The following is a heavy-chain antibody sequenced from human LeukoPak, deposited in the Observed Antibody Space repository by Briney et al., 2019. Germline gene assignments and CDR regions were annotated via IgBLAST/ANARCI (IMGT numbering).Heavy chain of an antibody. Sequence: GASVKVSCKASGYTFSGYSMHWVRQAPGQGLEWMGRIYPNSGVTYYAQKFQGRVTMTSDTSITTAYMELSSLTSDDTATYYCARDASNWSAFDSWGQGTLVIVSS. CDR1: GYTFSGYS. CDR3: ARDASNWSAFDS. J-gene: IGHJ5*01. CDR2: IYPNSGVT. V-gene: IGHV1-2*06. D-gene: IGHD1-20*01.